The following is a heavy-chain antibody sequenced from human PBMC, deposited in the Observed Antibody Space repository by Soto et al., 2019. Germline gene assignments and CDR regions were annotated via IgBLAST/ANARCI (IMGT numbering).Heavy chain of an antibody. CDR2: IAGTSYYT. J-gene: IGHJ3*02. CDR1: GFTFSDYY. V-gene: IGHV3-11*05. Sequence: QVQLVESGGGLVEPGGSLRLSCGASGFTFSDYYMTWIRQAPGKGLEWVSYIAGTSYYTNYADSVKGRFIISRDNAKCSLYLQMKSLRAEDTAVYYCARAKSSGRDDAFDIWGQRTVVTVSS. D-gene: IGHD1-26*01. CDR3: ARAKSSGRDDAFDI.